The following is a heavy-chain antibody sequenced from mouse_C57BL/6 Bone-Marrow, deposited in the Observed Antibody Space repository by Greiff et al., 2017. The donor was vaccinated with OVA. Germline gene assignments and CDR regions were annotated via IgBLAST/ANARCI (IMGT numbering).Heavy chain of an antibody. CDR2: ISSGSSTI. J-gene: IGHJ3*01. D-gene: IGHD1-1*01. CDR3: GPHYYGSSYWFAY. Sequence: DVMLVESGGGLVKPGGSLKLSCAASGFTFSDYGMHWVRQAPEKGLEWVAYISSGSSTIYYADTVKGRFTISRDNAKNTLFLQMTSLRSEDRAMYYCGPHYYGSSYWFAYWGKGTLVTVSA. V-gene: IGHV5-17*01. CDR1: GFTFSDYG.